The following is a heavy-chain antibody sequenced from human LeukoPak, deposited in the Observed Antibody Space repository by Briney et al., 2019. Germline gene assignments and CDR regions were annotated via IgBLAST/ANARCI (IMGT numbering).Heavy chain of an antibody. Sequence: PGGSLRLSCAASGFTFSSYSMNWVRQAPGKGLEWVSGINWNGGSTGYADSVKGRFTISRDNAKNSLYLQMNSLRAEDTALYYCARLDFWSGYYTGYYYYMDVWGKGTTVTVSS. CDR1: GFTFSSYS. V-gene: IGHV3-20*04. J-gene: IGHJ6*03. CDR3: ARLDFWSGYYTGYYYYMDV. CDR2: INWNGGST. D-gene: IGHD3-3*01.